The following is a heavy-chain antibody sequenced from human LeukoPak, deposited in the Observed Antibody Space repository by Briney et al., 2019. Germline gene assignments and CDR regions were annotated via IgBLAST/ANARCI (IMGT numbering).Heavy chain of an antibody. D-gene: IGHD2-15*01. J-gene: IGHJ4*02. V-gene: IGHV1-3*01. CDR2: INACNGNT. Sequence: ASVKVSCKASGYSFTSYAMHWVRQAPGQRLEWMGWINACNGNTKYSQKFQGRVTITRDTSASTAYMELSSLRSEDTAVYHCARELGYCSGGSCYSGFGYWGQGTLVTVSS. CDR1: GYSFTSYA. CDR3: ARELGYCSGGSCYSGFGY.